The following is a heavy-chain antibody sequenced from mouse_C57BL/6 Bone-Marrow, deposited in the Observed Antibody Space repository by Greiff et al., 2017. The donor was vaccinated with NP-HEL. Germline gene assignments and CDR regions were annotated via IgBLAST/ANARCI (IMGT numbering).Heavy chain of an antibody. J-gene: IGHJ1*03. CDR3: ARLGVYWYFDV. CDR1: GYAFSSYW. CDR2: IYPGDGDT. D-gene: IGHD2-14*01. Sequence: QVQLKESGAELVKPGASVKISCKASGYAFSSYWMNWVKQRPGKGLEWIGQIYPGDGDTNYNGKFKGKATLTADKSSSTAYMQLSSLTSEDSAVYFCARLGVYWYFDVWGTGTTVTVSS. V-gene: IGHV1-80*01.